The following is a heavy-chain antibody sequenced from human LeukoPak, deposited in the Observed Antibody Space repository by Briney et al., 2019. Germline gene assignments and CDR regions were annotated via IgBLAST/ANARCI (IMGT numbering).Heavy chain of an antibody. J-gene: IGHJ4*02. CDR1: GYSVTNNW. Sequence: GESLKISCKGSGYSVTNNWISWVRQMPGRGLEWMGIIYPDDSDTRYSPSFQGQVTISADKSINTAYLQWSSLKASDTAMYYCARHPSYTSGWPLDYWGQGTLVTVSS. CDR3: ARHPSYTSGWPLDY. V-gene: IGHV5-51*01. CDR2: IYPDDSDT. D-gene: IGHD6-19*01.